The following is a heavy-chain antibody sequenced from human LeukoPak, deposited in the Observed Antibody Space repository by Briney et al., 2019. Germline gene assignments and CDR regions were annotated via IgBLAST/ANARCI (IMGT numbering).Heavy chain of an antibody. Sequence: EASVKVSFKASGYTFTNYDIIWVRRATGQGLEWMGWMNPNSGSTGYAQKFQDRITVTRDTSISTAYMELSSLRSEDTAVYYCARAPIDSESSAYYSDFDYWGQGTLVTVSS. CDR3: ARAPIDSESSAYYSDFDY. D-gene: IGHD3-22*01. J-gene: IGHJ4*02. CDR2: MNPNSGST. V-gene: IGHV1-8*01. CDR1: GYTFTNYD.